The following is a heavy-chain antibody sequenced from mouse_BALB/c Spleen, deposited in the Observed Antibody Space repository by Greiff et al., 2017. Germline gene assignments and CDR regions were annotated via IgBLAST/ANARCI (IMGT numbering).Heavy chain of an antibody. Sequence: QVQLQQSGAELMKPGASVKISCKATGYTFSSYWIEWVKQRPGHGLEWIGEILPGSGSTNYNEKFKGKATFTADTSSNTAYMQLSSLTSEDSAVYYCARTPYYGGAMDYWGQGTSVTVSS. CDR2: ILPGSGST. J-gene: IGHJ4*01. CDR3: ARTPYYGGAMDY. D-gene: IGHD2-10*01. V-gene: IGHV1-9*01. CDR1: GYTFSSYW.